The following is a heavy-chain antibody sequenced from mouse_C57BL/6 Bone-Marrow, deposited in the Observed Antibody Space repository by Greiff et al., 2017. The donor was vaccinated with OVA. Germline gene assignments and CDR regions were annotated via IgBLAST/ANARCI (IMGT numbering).Heavy chain of an antibody. CDR2: IHPSDSDT. D-gene: IGHD2-10*01. J-gene: IGHJ2*01. CDR3: ASKEGRSYYGNYFDY. CDR1: GYTFTSYW. Sequence: QVQLQQPGAELVKPGASVKVSCKASGYTFTSYWMHWVKQRPGQGLEWIGRIHPSDSDTNYNQKFKGKATLTVDTSSSTAYMQLSSLTSEDSAVYYCASKEGRSYYGNYFDYWGQGTTLTVSS. V-gene: IGHV1-74*01.